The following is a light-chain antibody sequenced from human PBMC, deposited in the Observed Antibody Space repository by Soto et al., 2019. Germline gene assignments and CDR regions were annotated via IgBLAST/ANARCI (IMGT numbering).Light chain of an antibody. CDR1: QSISSW. CDR2: KAS. CDR3: QQYNSYSYT. J-gene: IGKJ2*01. Sequence: DIQMTQSPSTLSASVGDRVTITCRASQSISSWLAWYQQKPGKAPNLLIYKASNLESGVPSRFSGSGSGTEFTLTISSLQPYDFATYYCQQYNSYSYTFGQGTKLEIK. V-gene: IGKV1-5*03.